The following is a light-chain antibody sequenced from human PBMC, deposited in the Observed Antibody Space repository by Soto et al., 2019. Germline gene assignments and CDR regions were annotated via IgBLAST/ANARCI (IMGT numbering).Light chain of an antibody. Sequence: EIVMTQSPATLSVSPGERATLSCRASQSVSSNLAWYQQKPGQAPRLLIYGASPRATGIPARFSGSGSGTEFTLTISSLQYEDFAVYYCQQYNNWWTFGQGTKVEIK. CDR3: QQYNNWWT. J-gene: IGKJ1*01. V-gene: IGKV3-15*01. CDR2: GAS. CDR1: QSVSSN.